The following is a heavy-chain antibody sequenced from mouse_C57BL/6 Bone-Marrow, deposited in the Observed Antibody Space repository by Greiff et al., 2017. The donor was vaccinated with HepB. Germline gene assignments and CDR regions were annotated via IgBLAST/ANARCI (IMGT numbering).Heavy chain of an antibody. J-gene: IGHJ4*01. CDR1: GFTFSDYY. Sequence: EVKVVESEGGLVQPGSSMKLSCTASGFTFSDYYMAWVRQVPEKGLEWVANINYDGSSTYYLDSLKSRFIISRDNAKNILYLQMSSLKSEDTATYYCARVTTVVATRAMDYWGQGTSVTVSS. V-gene: IGHV5-16*01. D-gene: IGHD1-1*01. CDR2: INYDGSST. CDR3: ARVTTVVATRAMDY.